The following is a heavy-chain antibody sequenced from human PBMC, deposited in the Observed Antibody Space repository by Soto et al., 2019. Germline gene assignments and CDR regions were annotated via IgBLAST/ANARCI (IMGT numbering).Heavy chain of an antibody. D-gene: IGHD3-3*01. J-gene: IGHJ6*02. CDR3: ARAPPFWSGYYGHYYYYGMDV. Sequence: ASVKVSCKASGYTFTGYYMHWVRQAPGQGLEWMGWINPNSGGTNYAQKFQGRVTMTRDTSISTAYMELSRLRSDDTAVYYCARAPPFWSGYYGHYYYYGMDVWGQGTTVTISS. CDR1: GYTFTGYY. V-gene: IGHV1-2*02. CDR2: INPNSGGT.